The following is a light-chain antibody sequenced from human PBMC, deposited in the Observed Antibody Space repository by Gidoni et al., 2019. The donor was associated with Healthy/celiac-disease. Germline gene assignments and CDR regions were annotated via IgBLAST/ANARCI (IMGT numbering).Light chain of an antibody. CDR2: GAS. J-gene: IGKJ5*01. V-gene: IGKV3-15*01. Sequence: EIVMAQSPATLSVSPGERATLSCRASQSVSSNLAWYQQKPGQAPRLLIYGASTRATGLPARFSGSGSGTEFTLTISGLQSEDFAVYYCQQYNNWITFGQGTRLEIK. CDR1: QSVSSN. CDR3: QQYNNWIT.